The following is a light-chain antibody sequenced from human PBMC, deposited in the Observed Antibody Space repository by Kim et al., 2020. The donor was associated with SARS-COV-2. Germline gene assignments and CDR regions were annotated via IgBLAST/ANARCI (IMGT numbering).Light chain of an antibody. V-gene: IGLV10-54*02. Sequence: QAGLTQPPSVSKGLRQTATLTCTGNSNIVGNQGAAWLQQHQGHPPKLLSYRNNNRPSGISERFSASRSGNTASLTITGLQPEDEADYYCSALDSSLSAHDVFGGGTQLTVL. J-gene: IGLJ3*02. CDR3: SALDSSLSAHDV. CDR2: RNN. CDR1: SNIVGNQG.